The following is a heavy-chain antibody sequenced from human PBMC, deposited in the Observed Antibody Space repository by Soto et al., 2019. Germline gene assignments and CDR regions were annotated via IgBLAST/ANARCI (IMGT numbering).Heavy chain of an antibody. CDR3: ARDIKGIAAHDY. D-gene: IGHD6-13*01. CDR2: VSSTSTYI. CDR1: GFTFSTYS. Sequence: EVQLVESGGGRVKPGGSMRLSCAASGFTFSTYSMNWVRQAPGKGLEWVSSVSSTSTYIFYADSVKGRFTISRDNAENSLYLQMNSLRVEDTAVYYCARDIKGIAAHDYWGQGTLVTVSS. V-gene: IGHV3-21*01. J-gene: IGHJ4*02.